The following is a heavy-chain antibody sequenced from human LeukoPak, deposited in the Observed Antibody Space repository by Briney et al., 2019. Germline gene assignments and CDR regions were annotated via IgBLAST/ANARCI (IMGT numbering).Heavy chain of an antibody. V-gene: IGHV4-34*01. J-gene: IGHJ4*02. CDR3: ARYSYSSGLYYFDY. D-gene: IGHD6-19*01. Sequence: TPSETLSLTCAVYGGSFSGYYWSWIRQPPGKGLEWIGEINHSGSTNYNPSLKSRVTISVDTSKNQFSLKLSSVTAADTAVYYCARYSYSSGLYYFDYWGQGTLVTVSS. CDR1: GGSFSGYY. CDR2: INHSGST.